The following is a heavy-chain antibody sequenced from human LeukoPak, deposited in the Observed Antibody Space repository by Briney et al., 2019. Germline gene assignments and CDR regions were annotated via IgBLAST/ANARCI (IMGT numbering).Heavy chain of an antibody. V-gene: IGHV1-2*02. D-gene: IGHD3-10*01. Sequence: AASVKVSCKASGYTFTGFYMHWVRQAPGQGLEWMGWINPNSGGTNYAQKFQGRVTMTRDTSISTAYMELSRLRSDDTAVYYCARPITMVRGVKGLGMDVWGQGTTVTVSS. CDR2: INPNSGGT. CDR3: ARPITMVRGVKGLGMDV. CDR1: GYTFTGFY. J-gene: IGHJ6*02.